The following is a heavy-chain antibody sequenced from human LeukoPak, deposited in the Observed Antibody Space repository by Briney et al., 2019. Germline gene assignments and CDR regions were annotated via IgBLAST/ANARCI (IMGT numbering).Heavy chain of an antibody. CDR2: ISYDGSNK. CDR3: AREVIRGVTLTQGRIFDY. D-gene: IGHD3-10*01. Sequence: PGGSLRLSCAASGFTFSSYAMHWVRQAPGKGLEWVAVISYDGSNKYYADSVKGRFTISRDNAKNSLYLQMNSLRAEDTAVYYCAREVIRGVTLTQGRIFDYWGRGTLVTVSS. V-gene: IGHV3-30-3*01. CDR1: GFTFSSYA. J-gene: IGHJ4*02.